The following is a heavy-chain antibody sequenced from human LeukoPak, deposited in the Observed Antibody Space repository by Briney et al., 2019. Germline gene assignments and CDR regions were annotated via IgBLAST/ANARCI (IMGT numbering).Heavy chain of an antibody. D-gene: IGHD2-2*01. CDR1: GFTFSSYA. Sequence: SGRSLRLSCAASGFTFSSYAMHWVRQAPGKGLEWVANIKQDGSQKYYVDSVKGRFTISRDNAKNSLYLQMNSLRAEDTAVYYCLPLYCSGTGCPLHYWGQGTLVTVSS. V-gene: IGHV3-7*01. CDR2: IKQDGSQK. J-gene: IGHJ4*02. CDR3: LPLYCSGTGCPLHY.